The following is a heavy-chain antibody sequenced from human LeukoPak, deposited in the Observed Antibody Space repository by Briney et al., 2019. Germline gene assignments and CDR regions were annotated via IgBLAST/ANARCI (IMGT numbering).Heavy chain of an antibody. D-gene: IGHD6-13*01. CDR1: GFTFSRNA. J-gene: IGHJ4*02. Sequence: GGSLRLSCAASGFTFSRNAMHWVRQAPGKGLEWVAVISYDGSNKYYADSVKGRFTISRDNSKNTLYLQMNSLRAEDTAVYYCANSLVRFDYWGQGTLVTVSS. V-gene: IGHV3-30-3*01. CDR2: ISYDGSNK. CDR3: ANSLVRFDY.